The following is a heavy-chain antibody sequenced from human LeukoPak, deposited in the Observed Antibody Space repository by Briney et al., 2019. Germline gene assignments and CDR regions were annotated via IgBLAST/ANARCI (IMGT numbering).Heavy chain of an antibody. J-gene: IGHJ3*02. CDR2: INHSGST. CDR3: ARGRRITMIVVVITDAFDI. V-gene: IGHV4-34*01. CDR1: GGSFSGYY. Sequence: SDTLSLTCAVYGGSFSGYYWSWIRQPPGKGLEWIGEINHSGSTNYNPSLKSRVTISVDTSKNQFSLKLSSVTAADTAVYYCARGRRITMIVVVITDAFDIWGQGTMVTVSS. D-gene: IGHD3-22*01.